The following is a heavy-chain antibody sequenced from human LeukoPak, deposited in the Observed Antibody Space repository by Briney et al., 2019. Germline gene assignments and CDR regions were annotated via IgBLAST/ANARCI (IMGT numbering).Heavy chain of an antibody. CDR2: ISGSGGST. CDR3: AKDKFVEMATSRLDY. Sequence: GGSQRLSCAASGFTFSSYAMSWVRQAPGKGLEWVSAISGSGGSTYYADSVKGRFTISRDNSKNTLYLQMNSLRAEDTAVYYCAKDKFVEMATSRLDYWGQGTLVTVSS. D-gene: IGHD5-24*01. J-gene: IGHJ4*02. V-gene: IGHV3-23*01. CDR1: GFTFSSYA.